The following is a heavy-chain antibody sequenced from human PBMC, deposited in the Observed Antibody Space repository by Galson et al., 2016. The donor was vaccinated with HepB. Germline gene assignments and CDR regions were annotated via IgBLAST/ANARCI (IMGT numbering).Heavy chain of an antibody. V-gene: IGHV1-69*13. Sequence: SVKVSCKASGGTFSSYAISWVRQAPGQGLEWMGGIIPIFGTPNYARKFQGRVTITADESTSTAYMELSSLRSEDTAVYYCARAERFYYGSGSPVYYFDNWGQGTLVTVSA. D-gene: IGHD3-10*01. J-gene: IGHJ4*02. CDR3: ARAERFYYGSGSPVYYFDN. CDR1: GGTFSSYA. CDR2: IIPIFGTP.